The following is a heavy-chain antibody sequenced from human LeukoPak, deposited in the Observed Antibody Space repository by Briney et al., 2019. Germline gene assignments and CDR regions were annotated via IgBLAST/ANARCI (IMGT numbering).Heavy chain of an antibody. J-gene: IGHJ4*02. CDR1: GFTFSSYS. Sequence: PGGSLRLSCAASGFTFSSYSMNWVRQAPGKGLEWVSSISSSSSYIYYADSVKGRFTISRGNAKNSLYLQMNSLRAEDTAVYYCARGLRGSGPFDYWGQGTLVTVSS. CDR3: ARGLRGSGPFDY. CDR2: ISSSSSYI. V-gene: IGHV3-21*01. D-gene: IGHD3-10*01.